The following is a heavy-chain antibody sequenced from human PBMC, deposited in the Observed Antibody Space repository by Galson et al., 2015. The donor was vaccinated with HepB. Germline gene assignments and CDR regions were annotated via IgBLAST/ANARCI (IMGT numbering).Heavy chain of an antibody. J-gene: IGHJ4*02. Sequence: SLRLSCAASGFTFSDYYMSWFRQAPGKGLEWLSYISSTASTMYYADSVRGRFTISRDNAKNSLSLQMNSLRAEDTAVYYCARVGDLAAAGTVDYWGQGTLVTVSS. CDR1: GFTFSDYY. D-gene: IGHD6-13*01. CDR3: ARVGDLAAAGTVDY. CDR2: ISSTASTM. V-gene: IGHV3-11*01.